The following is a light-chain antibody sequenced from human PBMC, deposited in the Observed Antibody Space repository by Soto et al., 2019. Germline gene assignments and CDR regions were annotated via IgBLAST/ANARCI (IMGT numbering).Light chain of an antibody. CDR1: QSVGSN. Sequence: EIVMTQSPATLSVSPGERATLSCRASQSVGSNLAWYQQKPAQAPRLLIYGASTRATGIPARFSGGGSGTEFTLTIGSLQSEDFAVYFCQQYNNWPPDRTFGQGTMVEIK. CDR3: QQYNNWPPDRT. J-gene: IGKJ1*01. V-gene: IGKV3-15*01. CDR2: GAS.